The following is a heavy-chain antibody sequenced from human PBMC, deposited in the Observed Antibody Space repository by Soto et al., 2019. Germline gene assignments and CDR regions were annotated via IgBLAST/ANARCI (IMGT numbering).Heavy chain of an antibody. CDR2: VSNTATT. CDR1: GASIINYY. D-gene: IGHD5-18*01. J-gene: IGHJ6*02. V-gene: IGHV4-4*08. Sequence: TSETLSLTCTVSGASIINYYWAWIRQSPGGGLESIGYVSNTATTNYNPSLKNRVTISVDTSKSQFSLKLSSVTAADTAVYYCACIFSGGYSYGFYYYGMDVWGPGTTVTVSS. CDR3: ACIFSGGYSYGFYYYGMDV.